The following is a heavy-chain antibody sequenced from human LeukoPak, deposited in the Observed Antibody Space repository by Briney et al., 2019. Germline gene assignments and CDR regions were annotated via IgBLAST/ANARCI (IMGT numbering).Heavy chain of an antibody. J-gene: IGHJ4*02. D-gene: IGHD6-13*01. CDR1: GGSISNSNW. Sequence: SETLSLTCAVSGGSISNSNWWTWVRQPPGKGLEWIGEIYHSGRTHYTPSLKSRVTMSVDKSRNQFSLKLTSVTAADTAVYYCARLAGVAAAGVDYRGQGTLVTVSA. V-gene: IGHV4-4*02. CDR2: IYHSGRT. CDR3: ARLAGVAAAGVDY.